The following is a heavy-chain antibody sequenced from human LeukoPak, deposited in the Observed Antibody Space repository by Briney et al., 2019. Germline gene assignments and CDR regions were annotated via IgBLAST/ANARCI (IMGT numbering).Heavy chain of an antibody. CDR2: IYYTGAT. J-gene: IGHJ5*02. D-gene: IGHD1-1*01. V-gene: IGHV4-31*03. Sequence: KSSETLSLTCSVSGGSISSGGYYWSWIRHHPGKALEWIGYIYYTGATYYNPSLQSRVTMSVDTSKNQFSLQLNSVTAADTAVYYCAKGGTGIKWAWFDPWGPGTLVTVSS. CDR1: GGSISSGGYY. CDR3: AKGGTGIKWAWFDP.